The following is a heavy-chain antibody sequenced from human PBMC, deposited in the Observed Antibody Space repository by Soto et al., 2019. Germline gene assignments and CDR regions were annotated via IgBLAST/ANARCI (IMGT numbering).Heavy chain of an antibody. V-gene: IGHV3-20*04. CDR1: GFTFGDYG. CDR3: ARTYYDSSGYIGYFDY. Sequence: GGSLRLSCAASGFTFGDYGMSWVRQAPGKGLEWVSGINWNGGSTGYADSVKGRFTISRDNAKNSLYLQMNSLRAEDTALYYCARTYYDSSGYIGYFDYWGQGTLVTVSS. J-gene: IGHJ4*02. D-gene: IGHD3-22*01. CDR2: INWNGGST.